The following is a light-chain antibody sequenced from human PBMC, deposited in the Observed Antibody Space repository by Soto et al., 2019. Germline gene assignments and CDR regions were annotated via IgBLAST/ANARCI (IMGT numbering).Light chain of an antibody. J-gene: IGKJ1*01. Sequence: EIVMTQSPVTLSVSPGEGATLSCRASQSVNSNLAWYQQKPGQAHRLLIYGASTRATGIPARFSGSGSGTEFTLTINSLQSEDFAVYYCQQFKNWPTTTFGQGTKVDIK. CDR1: QSVNSN. CDR2: GAS. V-gene: IGKV3-15*01. CDR3: QQFKNWPTTT.